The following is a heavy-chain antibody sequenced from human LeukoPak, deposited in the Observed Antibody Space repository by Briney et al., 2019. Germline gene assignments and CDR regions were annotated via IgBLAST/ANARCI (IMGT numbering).Heavy chain of an antibody. CDR3: ARDRGIAVAHYGMDV. D-gene: IGHD6-19*01. Sequence: RGSLRLSCAASGFTFSSYAMHWVRQAPGKGLEWVAVISYDGSNKYYADSVKGRFTISRDNSKNTLYLQMNSLRAEDTAVYYCARDRGIAVAHYGMDVWGQGTTVTVSS. J-gene: IGHJ6*02. CDR2: ISYDGSNK. CDR1: GFTFSSYA. V-gene: IGHV3-30-3*01.